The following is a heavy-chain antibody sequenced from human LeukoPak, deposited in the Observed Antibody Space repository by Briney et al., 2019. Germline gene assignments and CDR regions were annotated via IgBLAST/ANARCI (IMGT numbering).Heavy chain of an antibody. CDR3: ARETSQKGAHYMDV. CDR2: IYYSGST. V-gene: IGHV4-39*07. Sequence: SETLSLTCTVPGGSISSSSYYWGWIRQPPGKGLEWIGSIYYSGSTYYNPSLKSRVTISVDTSKNQFYLKLSSVTAADTAVYYCARETSQKGAHYMDVWGKGTTITISS. J-gene: IGHJ6*03. D-gene: IGHD3-16*01. CDR1: GGSISSSSYY.